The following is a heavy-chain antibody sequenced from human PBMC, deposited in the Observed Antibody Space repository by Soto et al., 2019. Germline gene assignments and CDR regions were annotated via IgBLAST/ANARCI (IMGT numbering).Heavy chain of an antibody. CDR1: GFTFSSYG. CDR2: ISYDGSNK. J-gene: IGHJ5*02. Sequence: PGGSLRLSCAASGFTFSSYGMHWVRQAPGKGLEWVAVISYDGSNKYYADSVKGRFTISRDNSKNTLYLQMNSLRAEDTAVYYCAKDNPWFDPWGQGTLVNVSS. CDR3: AKDNPWFDP. V-gene: IGHV3-30*18.